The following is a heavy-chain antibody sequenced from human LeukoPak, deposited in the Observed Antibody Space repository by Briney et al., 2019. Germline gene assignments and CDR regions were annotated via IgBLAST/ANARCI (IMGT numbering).Heavy chain of an antibody. CDR1: GGSINNYY. J-gene: IGHJ6*02. D-gene: IGHD3-10*01. V-gene: IGHV4-59*01. CDR2: ISYSGST. CDR3: AREAVAGGSGSNYYYYGVDV. Sequence: SETLSLTCTVSGGSINNYYWSWIRQPPGKGLEWIGFISYSGSTNYNPSLKSRVTMSVDTSKNHFSLKLSSVTAADTAVYYCAREAVAGGSGSNYYYYGVDVWGQGTTVTVSS.